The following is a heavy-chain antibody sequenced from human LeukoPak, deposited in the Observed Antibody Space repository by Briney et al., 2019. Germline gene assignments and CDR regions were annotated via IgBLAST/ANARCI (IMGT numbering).Heavy chain of an antibody. CDR1: GGSFSGYY. Sequence: SETLSLTCAVYGGSFSGYYWSWIRQPPGKGLEWIGEINHSGSTNYNPSLKSRVTISVDTSKNQFSLKLSSVTAADTAVYYCMVRGVPSDAFDIWGQGTMVTVSS. D-gene: IGHD3-10*01. J-gene: IGHJ3*02. CDR3: MVRGVPSDAFDI. V-gene: IGHV4-34*03. CDR2: INHSGST.